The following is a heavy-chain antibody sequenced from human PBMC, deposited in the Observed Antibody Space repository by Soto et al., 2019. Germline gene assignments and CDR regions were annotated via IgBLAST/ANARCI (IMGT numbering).Heavy chain of an antibody. J-gene: IGHJ6*02. V-gene: IGHV3-33*01. CDR1: GFTFSSYG. Sequence: QVQLVESGGGVVQPGRSLRLSCAASGFTFSSYGMHWVRQAPGKGLEWVAVIWYDGSNKYYADSVKGRFTISRDNSKNTLYLQMNRLSAEDTAVYSCARRDSYYGWGSYLHYLPYYYYGMDVWGQGTTVTVSS. CDR2: IWYDGSNK. D-gene: IGHD3-10*01. CDR3: ARRDSYYGWGSYLHYLPYYYYGMDV.